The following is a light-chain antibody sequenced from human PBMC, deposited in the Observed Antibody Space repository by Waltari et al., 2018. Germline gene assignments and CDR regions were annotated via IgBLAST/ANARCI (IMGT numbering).Light chain of an antibody. Sequence: EIVLTQSPGTLSLSPGERATLSCRASQSLSSTYLAWYQQKPGQAPRLLIYGASSRATGIQDRFSGSGSGTDFTLSISRLEPEDSAVYYCQQYGRSPYTFGQGTKLEIK. CDR3: QQYGRSPYT. V-gene: IGKV3-20*01. CDR2: GAS. CDR1: QSLSSTY. J-gene: IGKJ2*01.